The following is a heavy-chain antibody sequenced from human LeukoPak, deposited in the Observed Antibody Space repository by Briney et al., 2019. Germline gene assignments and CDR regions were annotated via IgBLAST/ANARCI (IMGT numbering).Heavy chain of an antibody. Sequence: GASVKVSCKASGYTFTGYYMHGVRQAPGQGPEWMGWINPNSGGTNYAQKFQGRVTMTRDTSISTAYMELSRLRSDDTAVYYCARGKVGATRDGSYWGQGTLVTVSS. CDR3: ARGKVGATRDGSY. D-gene: IGHD1-26*01. J-gene: IGHJ4*02. CDR2: INPNSGGT. CDR1: GYTFTGYY. V-gene: IGHV1-2*02.